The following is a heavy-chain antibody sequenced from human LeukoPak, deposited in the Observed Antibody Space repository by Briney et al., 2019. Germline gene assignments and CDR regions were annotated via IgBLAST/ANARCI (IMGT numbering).Heavy chain of an antibody. CDR3: ARRSWELAWDY. Sequence: SGGSISSYYWSWIRQPPGKGLEWIGYIYYSGSTNYNPSLKSRVTISVDTSKNQFSLKLSSVAAADTAVYYCARRSWELAWDYWGQGTLVTVSS. CDR2: IYYSGST. J-gene: IGHJ4*02. D-gene: IGHD1-26*01. CDR1: GGSISSYY. V-gene: IGHV4-59*08.